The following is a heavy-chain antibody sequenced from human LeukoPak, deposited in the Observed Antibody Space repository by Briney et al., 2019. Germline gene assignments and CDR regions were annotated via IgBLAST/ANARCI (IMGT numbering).Heavy chain of an antibody. V-gene: IGHV3-30-3*01. CDR3: ARVPSGTTAWSYYFDY. D-gene: IGHD4-17*01. CDR2: ISYDGSNK. Sequence: GGSLRLSCAASGFTFRSYWMSWVRQAPGKGLEWVAVISYDGSNKYYADSVKGRFTISRDNSKNTLYLQMNSLRAEDTAVYYCARVPSGTTAWSYYFDYWGQGTLVTVSS. CDR1: GFTFRSYW. J-gene: IGHJ4*02.